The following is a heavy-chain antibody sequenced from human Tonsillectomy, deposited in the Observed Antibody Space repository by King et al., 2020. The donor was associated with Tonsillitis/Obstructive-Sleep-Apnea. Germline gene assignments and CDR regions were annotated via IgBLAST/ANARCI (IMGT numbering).Heavy chain of an antibody. CDR2: ISAYNGNT. V-gene: IGHV1-18*01. D-gene: IGHD1-26*01. J-gene: IGHJ5*02. CDR1: GYTFTTYG. Sequence: FQLVQSGAEVKKPGASVKVSCKASGYTFTTYGICWVRQAPGQGLEWMGWISAYNGNTNYAQKYQGRVTMTTDTSTSTAYMELRSLRSDDTAVYYCATSESYRVNTLNNWFDPWGPGTLVTVSS. CDR3: ATSESYRVNTLNNWFDP.